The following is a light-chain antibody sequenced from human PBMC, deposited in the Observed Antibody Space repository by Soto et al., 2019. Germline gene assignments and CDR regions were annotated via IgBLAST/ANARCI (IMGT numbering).Light chain of an antibody. CDR2: ANS. Sequence: QLVLTQPPSVSGAPGQRVTISCTGSSSNIGAGYDIHWYQQVPGTAPKPLIYANSNRASGVPDRFSGSKSGTSASLAITGLQAEDEADYYCQSYDTSLSGYVFGPGTKVTVL. CDR1: SSNIGAGYD. V-gene: IGLV1-40*01. CDR3: QSYDTSLSGYV. J-gene: IGLJ1*01.